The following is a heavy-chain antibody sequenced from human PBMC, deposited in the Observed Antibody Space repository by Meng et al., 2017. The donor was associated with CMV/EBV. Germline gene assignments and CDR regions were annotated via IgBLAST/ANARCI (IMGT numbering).Heavy chain of an antibody. CDR3: ARDVLRFFSAFDY. CDR2: IYYSGST. Sequence: SETLSLTCTVSGGSISSGDYYWSWIRQPPGKGLEWIGYIYYSGSTYYNPSLKSRVTISVDTSKNQFSLKLSSVTAADTAVYYCARDVLRFFSAFDYWGQGTLVTVSS. V-gene: IGHV4-30-4*08. D-gene: IGHD3-3*01. J-gene: IGHJ4*02. CDR1: GGSISSGDYY.